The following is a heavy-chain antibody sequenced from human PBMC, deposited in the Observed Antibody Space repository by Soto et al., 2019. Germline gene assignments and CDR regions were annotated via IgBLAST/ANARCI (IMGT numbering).Heavy chain of an antibody. V-gene: IGHV3-30*18. CDR2: ISYDGSDK. J-gene: IGHJ6*02. CDR3: AKVTGYCSSSSCRRDYYYYYGMDV. D-gene: IGHD2-2*01. Sequence: GGALRLSCAASGFTFSNYGMHWVRQAPGKGLEWVAVISYDGSDKYYADSVKGRFSISRDNSKNTLYLQMNSLRAEDTAVYYCAKVTGYCSSSSCRRDYYYYYGMDVWGQGTTVTVSS. CDR1: GFTFSNYG.